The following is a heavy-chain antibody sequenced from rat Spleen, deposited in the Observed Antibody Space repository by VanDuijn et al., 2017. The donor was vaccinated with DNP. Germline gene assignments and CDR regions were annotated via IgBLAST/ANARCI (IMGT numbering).Heavy chain of an antibody. J-gene: IGHJ4*01. CDR3: TRPGFGAPPYYYAIDA. Sequence: EVQLVESGGGLVQPRRSMKLSCTASGFTFSDFPMTWVRQAPTKGLEWVATISTSGGNTFYRDSMKDRFTISRDNAKSTLYLQMNSLTSEDTATYYCTRPGFGAPPYYYAIDAWGQGTAVTVS. V-gene: IGHV5-46*01. CDR2: ISTSGGNT. CDR1: GFTFSDFP. D-gene: IGHD3-1*01.